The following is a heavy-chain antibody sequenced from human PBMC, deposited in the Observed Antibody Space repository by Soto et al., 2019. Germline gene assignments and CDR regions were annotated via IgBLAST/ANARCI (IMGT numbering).Heavy chain of an antibody. V-gene: IGHV1-18*01. CDR3: ARDLPPVDY. CDR2: ISAYNCNT. Sequence: QIQLVQSGAEVKKPGASVKVSCKASGYTFSSYHITWVRQAPGQGLEWMGWISAYNCNTNYAQNLQGRVTMTTDPSTSTAYMELRSLRSDDTAVYYCARDLPPVDYWGQGTLVTVSS. J-gene: IGHJ4*02. CDR1: GYTFSSYH.